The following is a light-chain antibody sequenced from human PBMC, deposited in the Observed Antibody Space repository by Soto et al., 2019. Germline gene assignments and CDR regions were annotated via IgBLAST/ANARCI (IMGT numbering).Light chain of an antibody. V-gene: IGLV2-14*01. CDR2: DVS. CDR3: SSFTSRTTRV. Sequence: QSALTQPASVSGSPGQSITISCTGSSSDVGGYDYVSWYQQYPGKAPKLMIYDVSNRPSGVSNRFSGSKSGNTASLTISGLQADDEADYYCSSFTSRTTRVFGTGTKVTV. J-gene: IGLJ1*01. CDR1: SSDVGGYDY.